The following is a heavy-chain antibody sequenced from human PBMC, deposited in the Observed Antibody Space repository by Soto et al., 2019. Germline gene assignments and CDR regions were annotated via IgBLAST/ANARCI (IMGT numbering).Heavy chain of an antibody. CDR3: ALHGVVAAFYMDV. J-gene: IGHJ6*03. CDR2: IYYSGST. Sequence: ASETLSLTCTVSGGSISSYYLGWIRQPPGKGLEWIGYIYYSGSTNYNPSLKSRVTISVDTSKNQFSLKLSSVTAADTAVYYCALHGVVAAFYMDVWGKGTTVTVSS. D-gene: IGHD2-15*01. V-gene: IGHV4-59*01. CDR1: GGSISSYY.